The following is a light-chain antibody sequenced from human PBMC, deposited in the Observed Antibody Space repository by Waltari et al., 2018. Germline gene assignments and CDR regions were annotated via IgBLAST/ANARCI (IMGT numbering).Light chain of an antibody. Sequence: VVMTQSPLSLPVTLGQPASISCRSRQSLVYSDGNTYLNWFQQRPGQSLRRLIYKVSTRYSGVPDRFRGSGSGTDFTLKISRVEAEDVCVYYCMQGTHWTRTFGQGTKLEIK. CDR2: KVS. CDR3: MQGTHWTRT. J-gene: IGKJ2*01. V-gene: IGKV2-30*01. CDR1: QSLVYSDGNTY.